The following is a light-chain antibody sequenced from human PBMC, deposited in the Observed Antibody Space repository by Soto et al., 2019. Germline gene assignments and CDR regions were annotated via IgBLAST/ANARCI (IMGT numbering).Light chain of an antibody. Sequence: EIVLTQSPGILSLSPGDRATLSCRASQSVSSSYLAWYQQKPGQAPRLLIYGASSRATGIPDRFSGSGSGTDFTLTISRLEPEDFAVYYCQQYGSSHWTFGQGTKVDIK. CDR2: GAS. CDR3: QQYGSSHWT. J-gene: IGKJ1*01. V-gene: IGKV3-20*01. CDR1: QSVSSSY.